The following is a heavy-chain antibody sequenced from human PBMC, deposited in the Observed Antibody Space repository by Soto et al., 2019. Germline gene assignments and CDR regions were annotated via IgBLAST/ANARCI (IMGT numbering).Heavy chain of an antibody. Sequence: SQTLSLTCAISGDSVSSTSAAWHWIRQSPSRGLEWLGRTYYRSKWYDDYALSLKSRITIKPDTSKSQFSLQLNSVTPEDTAVYYCARDYIPFYFDSWGQGTLVTVSS. CDR3: ARDYIPFYFDS. CDR2: TYYRSKWYD. CDR1: GDSVSSTSAA. J-gene: IGHJ4*02. V-gene: IGHV6-1*01.